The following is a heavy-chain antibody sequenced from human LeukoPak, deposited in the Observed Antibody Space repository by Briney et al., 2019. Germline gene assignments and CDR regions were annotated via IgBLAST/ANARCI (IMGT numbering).Heavy chain of an antibody. CDR3: SYSSSNQRYYYYYYMDV. J-gene: IGHJ6*03. CDR1: GFTFSNAW. D-gene: IGHD6-13*01. CDR2: IKSKTDGGTT. V-gene: IGHV3-15*01. Sequence: GGSLRLSCAASGFTFSNAWMSWVRQAPGKGLEWVGRIKSKTDGGTTDYAAPVKGRFTISRDDSKNTLYLQMNSLKTEDTAVYYCSYSSSNQRYYYYYYMDVWGKGTTVTVSS.